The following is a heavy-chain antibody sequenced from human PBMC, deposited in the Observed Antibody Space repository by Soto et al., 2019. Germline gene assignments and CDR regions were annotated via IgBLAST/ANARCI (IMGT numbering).Heavy chain of an antibody. Sequence: SETLSLTCTVSGGSISSYYWSWIRQPPGKGLEWIGYIYYSGSTNYNPSLKSRVTISVDTSKNQFSLKLSSVTAADTAVYYCARVLYSSAAAGTYNWFDPWGQGTLVTVPQ. D-gene: IGHD6-13*01. CDR2: IYYSGST. V-gene: IGHV4-59*01. CDR3: ARVLYSSAAAGTYNWFDP. J-gene: IGHJ5*02. CDR1: GGSISSYY.